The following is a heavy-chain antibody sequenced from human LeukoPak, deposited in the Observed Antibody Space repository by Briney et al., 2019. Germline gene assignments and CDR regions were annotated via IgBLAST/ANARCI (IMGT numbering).Heavy chain of an antibody. V-gene: IGHV4-39*01. CDR1: GGSISSSSYY. D-gene: IGHD2-15*01. Sequence: SETLSLTCTVSGGSISSSSYYWGWIRQPPGKGLEWIGSIYYSGSTYYNPSLKSRVTISVDTSKNQFSLKLSSATAADTAVYYCARLRYCSGGSCYSDYWGQGTLVTVSS. J-gene: IGHJ4*02. CDR3: ARLRYCSGGSCYSDY. CDR2: IYYSGST.